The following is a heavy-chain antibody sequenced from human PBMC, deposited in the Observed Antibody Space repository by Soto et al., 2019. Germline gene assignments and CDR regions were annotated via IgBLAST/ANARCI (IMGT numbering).Heavy chain of an antibody. D-gene: IGHD3-3*01. CDR1: GFSLTTSGVG. CDR2: IYWDDDK. J-gene: IGHJ4*02. V-gene: IGHV2-5*02. CDR3: AHRVLRTVFGLVTTTAIYFDF. Sequence: QITLNESGPPLVKPTQTLTLTCTFSGFSLTTSGVGVGGIRQSPGKAPEWLALIYWDDDKRYSPSLKSRLTIPKDTSKNQVVLTMANLDPANTATYYCAHRVLRTVFGLVTTTAIYFDFWGQGTPVAVSS.